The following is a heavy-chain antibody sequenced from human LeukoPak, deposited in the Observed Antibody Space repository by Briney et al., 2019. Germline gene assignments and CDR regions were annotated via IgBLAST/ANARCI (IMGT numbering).Heavy chain of an antibody. CDR1: GGSISSGTYY. Sequence: KPSETLSLTCAVSGGSISSGTYYWGWIRQPPGKGLEWIGSIYYSGSTYYNPSLKSRVTISVDTSKNQFSLKLSSVTAADTAVYYCARHQGSQLTPQDFWGQGTLVTVSS. V-gene: IGHV4-39*01. CDR2: IYYSGST. D-gene: IGHD2-15*01. CDR3: ARHQGSQLTPQDF. J-gene: IGHJ4*02.